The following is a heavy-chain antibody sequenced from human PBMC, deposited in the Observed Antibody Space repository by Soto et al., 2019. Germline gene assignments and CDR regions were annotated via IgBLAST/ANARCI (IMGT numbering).Heavy chain of an antibody. J-gene: IGHJ6*03. CDR2: INAGNGNT. CDR1: GYTFTSYA. D-gene: IGHD4-17*01. Sequence: ASVKVSCKGSGYTFTSYAMHWVRQAPGRRLEWMGWINAGNGNTKYSQKFQGRVTITRDTSASTAYMELSSLRSEDTAVYYCARDPSTVTTARARYYYYYYMDVWGKGTTVTVSS. CDR3: ARDPSTVTTARARYYYYYYMDV. V-gene: IGHV1-3*01.